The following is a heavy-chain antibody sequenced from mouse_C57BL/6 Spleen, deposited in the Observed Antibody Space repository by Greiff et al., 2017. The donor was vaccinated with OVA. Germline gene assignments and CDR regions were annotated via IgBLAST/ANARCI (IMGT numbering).Heavy chain of an antibody. D-gene: IGHD2-5*01. V-gene: IGHV1-52*01. CDR2: IDPSDSET. Sequence: QVQLQQPGAELVRPGSSVKLSCKASGYTFTSYWMHWVKQRPIQGLEWIGNIDPSDSETHYNQKFKDKATLTVDKSSSTAYMQLSSLTSEDSAVDYCARGKAYYSNYDAMDYWGQGTSVTVSS. CDR3: ARGKAYYSNYDAMDY. J-gene: IGHJ4*01. CDR1: GYTFTSYW.